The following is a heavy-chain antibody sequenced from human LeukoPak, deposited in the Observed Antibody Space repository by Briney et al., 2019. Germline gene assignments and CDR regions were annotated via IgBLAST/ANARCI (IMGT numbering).Heavy chain of an antibody. D-gene: IGHD3-22*01. V-gene: IGHV3-21*01. CDR3: ARNGYYYDSSGYYQEAFDI. Sequence: GGSLRLSCAASGFXFSSYSMNWVRQAPGKGLEWVSSISSSSSYIYYADSVKGRFTISRDNAKNSLYLQMNSLRAEDTAVYYCARNGYYYDSSGYYQEAFDIWGQGTMVTVSS. J-gene: IGHJ3*02. CDR1: GFXFSSYS. CDR2: ISSSSSYI.